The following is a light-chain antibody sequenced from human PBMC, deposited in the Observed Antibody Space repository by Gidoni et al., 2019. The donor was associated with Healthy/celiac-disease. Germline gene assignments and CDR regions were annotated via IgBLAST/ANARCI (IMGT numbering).Light chain of an antibody. Sequence: VLTQSPGTLSLSPGERATLSCRASQSASSSYLAWYQQKPGQAPRLLIYGASSRATGIPDRFSGSGSGTEFTLTISRLEPEDFAVYYCQQYGSSPLTFGGXTKVEIK. CDR3: QQYGSSPLT. CDR1: QSASSSY. J-gene: IGKJ4*01. CDR2: GAS. V-gene: IGKV3-20*01.